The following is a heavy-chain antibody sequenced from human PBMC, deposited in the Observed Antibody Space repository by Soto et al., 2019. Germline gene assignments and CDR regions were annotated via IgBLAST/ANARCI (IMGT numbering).Heavy chain of an antibody. D-gene: IGHD1-26*01. CDR3: ATAPSGSPTSLFHY. V-gene: IGHV3-30-3*01. J-gene: IGHJ4*02. CDR1: GFTFSNYA. Sequence: QVQLVESGGGVVQPGRSLRLSCAASGFTFSNYAIHWVRQAPGKGLDWVAVISYDGSNKYYADSVKGRFTISRDNSKNTLYLQMNSLRPEDTAVVYCATAPSGSPTSLFHYWGQGSLVTVSS. CDR2: ISYDGSNK.